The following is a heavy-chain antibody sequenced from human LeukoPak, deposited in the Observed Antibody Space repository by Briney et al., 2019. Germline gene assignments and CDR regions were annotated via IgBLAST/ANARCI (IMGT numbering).Heavy chain of an antibody. CDR2: INPNSGGT. D-gene: IGHD2-2*02. CDR1: GYTFTGYY. Sequence: ASVKVSCKASGYTFTGYYMHWVRQAPGQGLEWMGWINPNSGGTNYAQKFQGWFTMTRDTSISTAYMELSRLPSDDTAVYYCAREMCSTICYNGAGDTFDIWGQGTMVTVSS. J-gene: IGHJ3*02. V-gene: IGHV1-2*04. CDR3: AREMCSTICYNGAGDTFDI.